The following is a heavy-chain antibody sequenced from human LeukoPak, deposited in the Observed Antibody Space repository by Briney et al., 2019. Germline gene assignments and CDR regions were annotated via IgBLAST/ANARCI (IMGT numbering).Heavy chain of an antibody. CDR3: AKDPVDIVVVTATSYY. Sequence: YPGGSLRLSCAASGFTFSSYAMSWVRQAPGKGLEWVSAISGSGGSTYYADSVKGRFTISRDNSKNTLYLQMNSLRAEDTAVYYCAKDPVDIVVVTATSYYWGQGTLVTVSS. D-gene: IGHD2-21*02. J-gene: IGHJ4*02. CDR2: ISGSGGST. CDR1: GFTFSSYA. V-gene: IGHV3-23*01.